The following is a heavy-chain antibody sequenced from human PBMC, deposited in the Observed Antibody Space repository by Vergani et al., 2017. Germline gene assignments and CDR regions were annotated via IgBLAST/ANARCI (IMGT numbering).Heavy chain of an antibody. J-gene: IGHJ6*03. CDR1: GYTFTGYY. V-gene: IGHV1-2*02. D-gene: IGHD2-2*01. CDR2: INPNSGGT. CDR3: AIGYCSSTSCRGYYYYMDV. Sequence: QVQLVQSGAEVKKPGASVKVSCKASGYTFTGYYMHWVRQAPGQGLEWMGWINPNSGGTNYAQKFQGRVTMTRDTSISTAYMELSRLRSDDTAVYYCAIGYCSSTSCRGYYYYMDVWGKGTTVTVSS.